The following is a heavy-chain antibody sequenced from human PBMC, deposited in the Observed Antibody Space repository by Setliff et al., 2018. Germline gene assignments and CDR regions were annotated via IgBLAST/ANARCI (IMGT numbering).Heavy chain of an antibody. CDR1: GYSISSGFS. J-gene: IGHJ4*02. CDR2: INHSGST. D-gene: IGHD3-16*01. Sequence: PSETLSLTCAVSGYSISSGFSWVWIRQSPGKGLEWIGEINHSGSTNYNPSLKSRLTISVDASTNQFSLRVKSVTAADTALYSCARDPGFRSGTWALDNWGQGTLVTVSS. CDR3: ARDPGFRSGTWALDN. V-gene: IGHV4-38-2*02.